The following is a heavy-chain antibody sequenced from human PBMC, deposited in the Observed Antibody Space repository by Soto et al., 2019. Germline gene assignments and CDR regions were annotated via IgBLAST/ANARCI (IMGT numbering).Heavy chain of an antibody. J-gene: IGHJ5*02. CDR3: AIDSKQQLAPGEFDP. CDR1: GGTFSSYA. V-gene: IGHV1-69*13. Sequence: GASVKVSCKASGGTFSSYAISWVRQAPGQGLEWMGGIIPIFGTANYAQKFQGRVTITADESTSTAYMELSSLRSEDTAVYYCAIDSKQQLAPGEFDPWGQGTLVTVSS. CDR2: IIPIFGTA. D-gene: IGHD6-13*01.